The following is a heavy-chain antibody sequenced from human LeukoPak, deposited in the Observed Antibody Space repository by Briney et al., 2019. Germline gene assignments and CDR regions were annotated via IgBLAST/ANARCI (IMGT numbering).Heavy chain of an antibody. J-gene: IGHJ3*02. D-gene: IGHD5-12*01. Sequence: PSETLSLTCTVSGGSISSYYWGWIRQPPGKGLEWIGYIYYSGSTNYNPSLKSRVTISVDTSKNQFSLKLSSVTAADTAVYYCARVDSGYDSRGEAFDIWGQGTMVTVSS. CDR2: IYYSGST. V-gene: IGHV4-59*01. CDR3: ARVDSGYDSRGEAFDI. CDR1: GGSISSYY.